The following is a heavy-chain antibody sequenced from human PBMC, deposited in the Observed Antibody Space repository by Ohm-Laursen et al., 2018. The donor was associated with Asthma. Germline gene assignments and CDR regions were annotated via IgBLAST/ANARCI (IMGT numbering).Heavy chain of an antibody. CDR2: ISSDETYK. Sequence: SLRLSCAASGFTFSSYAMSWVRQAPGKGLEWVAIISSDETYKNYANSVKGRFTISKDNSKNTLFLQMNSLRPDDTAVYYCARRDFSGGDTNAAFDIWGQGTMVAVSS. D-gene: IGHD2-21*02. CDR3: ARRDFSGGDTNAAFDI. CDR1: GFTFSSYA. J-gene: IGHJ3*02. V-gene: IGHV3-30*19.